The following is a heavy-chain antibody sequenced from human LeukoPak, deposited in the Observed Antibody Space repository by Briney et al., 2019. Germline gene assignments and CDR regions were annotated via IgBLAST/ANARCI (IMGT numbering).Heavy chain of an antibody. CDR1: GFTFDDYA. V-gene: IGHV3-9*03. CDR2: INWNSGNI. Sequence: GRSLRLSCAASGFTFDDYAMHWVRQAPGKGLEWVSGINWNSGNIGYADSVKGRFTISRDNAKNSLYLQMNSLRTEDMALYYCAKGVTTVRVDYFDYWGQGTQVTVSS. D-gene: IGHD4-17*01. J-gene: IGHJ4*02. CDR3: AKGVTTVRVDYFDY.